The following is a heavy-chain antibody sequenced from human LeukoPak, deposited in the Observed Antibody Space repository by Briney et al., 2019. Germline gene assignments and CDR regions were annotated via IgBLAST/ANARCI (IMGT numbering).Heavy chain of an antibody. D-gene: IGHD2-15*01. Sequence: PGGSLRLSCAASGFTVAGAWMNWVRQDPGKGLEWVGLLKSKDNGGTTDYASPVKGRFTISRDDSKNILYLQMNSLKIEDTAMYYCVIERAVAFENWGQGTLVTVSS. CDR2: LKSKDNGGTT. CDR3: VIERAVAFEN. J-gene: IGHJ4*02. CDR1: GFTVAGAW. V-gene: IGHV3-15*01.